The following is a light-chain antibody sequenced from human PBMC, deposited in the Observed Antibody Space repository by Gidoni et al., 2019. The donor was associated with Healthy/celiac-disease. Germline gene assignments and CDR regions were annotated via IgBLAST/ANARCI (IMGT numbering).Light chain of an antibody. CDR2: AAS. CDR3: QQSYSTPIT. Sequence: DIQLTQSPSSLSASVGDRVTITCRASQSISSYLNWYQQKPGKAAKLLIYAASSLQSGVPSRFSGSGSGTDFTLTISSLQPKDFATYYCQQSYSTPITFGPGTKVDIK. V-gene: IGKV1-39*01. CDR1: QSISSY. J-gene: IGKJ3*01.